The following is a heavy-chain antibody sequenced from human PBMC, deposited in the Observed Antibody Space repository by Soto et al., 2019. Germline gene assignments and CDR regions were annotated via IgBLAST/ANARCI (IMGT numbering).Heavy chain of an antibody. J-gene: IGHJ4*02. V-gene: IGHV3-48*01. CDR3: ARRGTYYLDY. Sequence: EVQLVESGGGLVQPGGSLRLSWAASGFTFSSYSMNWVRQAPGKGLEWISYISSSSNTIYYADSVKGRFTISRDNAKNSLYLQMNTLRAQDTAVYYCARRGTYYLDYSGQGTLVTVSS. CDR2: ISSSSNTI. CDR1: GFTFSSYS. D-gene: IGHD1-1*01.